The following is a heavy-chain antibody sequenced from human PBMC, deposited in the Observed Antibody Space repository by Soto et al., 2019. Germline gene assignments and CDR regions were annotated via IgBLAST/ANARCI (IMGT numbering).Heavy chain of an antibody. CDR1: AGSIRSGTHY. V-gene: IGHV4-31*03. Sequence: VQLQESGPGLVKPSQTLSLTCTVSAGSIRSGTHYWSWIHQHPGKGLEGIGHIYHSGKTYYNPSLGSRVTLSVDTSKNQFSLKVSAVTAADTAVYYCARVEVASIGDDYWGQGTLVIVSS. J-gene: IGHJ4*02. CDR3: ARVEVASIGDDY. D-gene: IGHD2-15*01. CDR2: IYHSGKT.